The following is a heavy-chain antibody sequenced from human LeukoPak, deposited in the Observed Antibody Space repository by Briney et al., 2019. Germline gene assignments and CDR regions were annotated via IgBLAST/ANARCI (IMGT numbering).Heavy chain of an antibody. CDR1: GFTFNTYA. CDR3: AKSDCGTIGCKLLNY. D-gene: IGHD2-21*01. J-gene: IGHJ4*02. V-gene: IGHV3-23*01. Sequence: GGSPRLSCAASGFTFNTYAMIWVRQPPGKGLEWVSAISGSGADTYYADSGQGRFTISRDNSKNTLSLQLNSLRAEDTAVYYCAKSDCGTIGCKLLNYWGQGTLVTVSS. CDR2: ISGSGADT.